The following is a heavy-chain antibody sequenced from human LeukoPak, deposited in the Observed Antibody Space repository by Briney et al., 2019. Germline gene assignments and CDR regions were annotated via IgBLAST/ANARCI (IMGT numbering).Heavy chain of an antibody. CDR3: ARYYYGSGSYRYYYYYMDV. D-gene: IGHD3-10*01. CDR2: IYSGGST. Sequence: PGGSLRLSCAASGFTVSSNYMSWVRQAPGKGLEWVSVIYSGGSTYYADSVKGRFTISRDNSKSTLYLQMNSLRAEDTAVYYCARYYYGSGSYRYYYYYMDVWGKGTTVTISS. CDR1: GFTVSSNY. V-gene: IGHV3-66*01. J-gene: IGHJ6*03.